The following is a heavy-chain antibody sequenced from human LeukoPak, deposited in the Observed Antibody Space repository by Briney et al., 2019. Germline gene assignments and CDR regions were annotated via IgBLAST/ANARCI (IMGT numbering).Heavy chain of an antibody. J-gene: IGHJ5*02. CDR2: IYYNGGT. D-gene: IGHD3-22*01. CDR3: ARELHYYESSGFDP. V-gene: IGHV4-59*01. CDR1: GGSITTYY. Sequence: SETLSLTCTVSGGSITTYYWNWIRQPPGKGLEWIGYIYYNGGTNYNPSLKSRVTISIDTSKNQFSLKLTSVTAADTAVYYCARELHYYESSGFDPWGQGTLVTVSS.